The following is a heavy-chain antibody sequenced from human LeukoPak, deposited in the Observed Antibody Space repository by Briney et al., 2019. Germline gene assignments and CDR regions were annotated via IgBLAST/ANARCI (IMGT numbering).Heavy chain of an antibody. CDR3: AKDEGGYCSSTSCYSGYFQH. D-gene: IGHD2-2*01. V-gene: IGHV3-23*01. CDR2: ISGSGGST. Sequence: PGGSLRLSCAASGFTFSSYAMSWVRQAPGKGLEWVSAISGSGGSTCYADSVKGRFTISRDNSKNTLYLQMNSLRAEDTAVYYCAKDEGGYCSSTSCYSGYFQHWGQGTLVTVSS. CDR1: GFTFSSYA. J-gene: IGHJ1*01.